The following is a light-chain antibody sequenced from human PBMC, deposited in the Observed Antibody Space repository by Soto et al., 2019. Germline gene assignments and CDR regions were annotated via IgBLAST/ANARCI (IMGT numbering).Light chain of an antibody. J-gene: IGKJ3*01. V-gene: IGKV3-20*01. Sequence: EIVLTQSPGTLSLSPGERATLSCRASQSVSSSYLAWYQQKPGQAPRLLIYGASSRATGIPDRFSGSGSGTDFTLTISRPEPEDFAVYYCQQYGFTFGPGTKVDIK. CDR1: QSVSSSY. CDR2: GAS. CDR3: QQYGFT.